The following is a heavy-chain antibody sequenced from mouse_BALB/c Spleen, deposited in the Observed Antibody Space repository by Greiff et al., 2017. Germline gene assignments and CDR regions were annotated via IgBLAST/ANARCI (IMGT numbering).Heavy chain of an antibody. Sequence: VQREESGPGLVAPAQSLSITCTVSGFSLTSYGVSWVRQPPGKGLEWLGVICGGASTNYHSALISRLSISKDNSKSQVFSNLNSPPTDDTATYYCANTNSYLYAMDYWGQGTSVTVSS. CDR1: GFSLTSYG. D-gene: IGHD2-12*01. CDR3: ANTNSYLYAMDY. CDR2: ICGGAST. J-gene: IGHJ4*01. V-gene: IGHV2-3*01.